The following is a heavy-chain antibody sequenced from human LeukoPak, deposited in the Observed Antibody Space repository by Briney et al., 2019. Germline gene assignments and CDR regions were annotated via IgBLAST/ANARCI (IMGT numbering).Heavy chain of an antibody. V-gene: IGHV4-59*08. J-gene: IGHJ2*01. CDR2: IHHSGAT. D-gene: IGHD6-19*01. CDR3: ARRGQNSGSARGWYFDL. CDR1: GGSIRGSY. Sequence: PSETLSLTCSVSGGSIRGSYWNWIRQSPGKGLQWIGSIHHSGATNFNPSLEGRVSMSVDTSRNQFSLRLRSVTAADTAIYYCARRGQNSGSARGWYFDLWGRGSLVTVSS.